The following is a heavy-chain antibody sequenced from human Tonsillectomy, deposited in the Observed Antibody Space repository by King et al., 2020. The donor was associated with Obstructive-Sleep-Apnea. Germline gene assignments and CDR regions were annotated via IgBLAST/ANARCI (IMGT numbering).Heavy chain of an antibody. CDR1: GFTFSSYW. D-gene: IGHD6-6*01. CDR3: AREGPSHPPYFDY. V-gene: IGHV3-7*03. Sequence: VQLVESGGGLVQPGGSLRLSCAASGFTFSSYWMSWVHQAPGKGLEWVANIKQDGSEKYYVDSVKGRFTISRDNAKNSLYLQMNSLRAEDTAVYYCAREGPSHPPYFDYWGQGTLVTVSS. J-gene: IGHJ4*02. CDR2: IKQDGSEK.